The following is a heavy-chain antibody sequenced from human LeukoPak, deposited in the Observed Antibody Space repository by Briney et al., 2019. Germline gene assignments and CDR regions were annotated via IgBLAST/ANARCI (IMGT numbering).Heavy chain of an antibody. Sequence: SETPSLTCAVYGGSFSGYYWSWIRQPPGKGLEWIGEINHSGSTNYNPSLKSRVTISVDTSKNQFSLKLSSVTAADTAVYYCARWGVGFPFDYWGQGTLVTVSS. CDR2: INHSGST. CDR3: ARWGVGFPFDY. V-gene: IGHV4-34*01. J-gene: IGHJ4*02. CDR1: GGSFSGYY. D-gene: IGHD3-16*01.